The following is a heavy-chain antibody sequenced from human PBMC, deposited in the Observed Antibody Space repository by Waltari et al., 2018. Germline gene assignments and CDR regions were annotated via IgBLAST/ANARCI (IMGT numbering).Heavy chain of an antibody. Sequence: QVQLVQSGAEVTKPGSSVKVSCKASGGTFSSYAISWVRQAPGQGLEWMGGNIPIRRIANYEQKSQGRATITADQSTSTAYMELSSLRSEDSAVYYCARDPYYYDSSWAFDIWGQGTMVTVSS. V-gene: IGHV1-69*10. CDR3: ARDPYYYDSSWAFDI. J-gene: IGHJ3*02. D-gene: IGHD3-22*01. CDR1: GGTFSSYA. CDR2: NIPIRRIA.